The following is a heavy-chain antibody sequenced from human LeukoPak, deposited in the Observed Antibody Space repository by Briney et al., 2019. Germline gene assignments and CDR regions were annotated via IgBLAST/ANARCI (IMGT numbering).Heavy chain of an antibody. CDR2: IYYSGTT. D-gene: IGHD2-21*02. V-gene: IGHV4-59*01. Sequence: SETLSLTFNVSCGSISSYHWSWIRQPPRKGLEWIGYIYYSGTTNYNPSLKSRVTISVDTSKNQFSLKLSSVTAADTAVYYCARDRYCGGDCTPGAFDIWGQGTMVTVSS. CDR3: ARDRYCGGDCTPGAFDI. J-gene: IGHJ3*02. CDR1: CGSISSYH.